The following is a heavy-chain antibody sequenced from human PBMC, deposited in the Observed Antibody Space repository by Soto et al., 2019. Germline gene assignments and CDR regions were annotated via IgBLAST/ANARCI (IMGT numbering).Heavy chain of an antibody. CDR1: GFTFSNYA. CDR2: ISGRGGST. Sequence: EVQLLESGGGLVQPGGSLRLSCTASGFTFSNYAMSWVRQAPDKGLEWVSAISGRGGSTYYADSVKGRFTISRDNSKNMLFLQMNILRAEDTALYYCAKDSTVTTSLYSYYYGLDVWGQGTTVTVSS. D-gene: IGHD4-17*01. J-gene: IGHJ6*02. V-gene: IGHV3-23*01. CDR3: AKDSTVTTSLYSYYYGLDV.